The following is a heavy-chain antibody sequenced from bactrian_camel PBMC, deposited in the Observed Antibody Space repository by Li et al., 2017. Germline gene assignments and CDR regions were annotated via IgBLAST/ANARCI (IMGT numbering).Heavy chain of an antibody. Sequence: QVQLVESGGGSVQAGGSLRLSCEVSGDTYGSDCLAWFRQAPGKERQHLAANDSLGTLIYANSVKGRFTISQDNAKNTVYLQMNSLKPEDTAVYYCAADRWRLSQVCRADASNRDYKYWGQGTQVTVS. D-gene: IGHD1*01. CDR1: GDTYGSDC. V-gene: IGHV3S53*01. CDR3: AADRWRLSQVCRADASNRDYKY. J-gene: IGHJ4*01. CDR2: NDSLGTL.